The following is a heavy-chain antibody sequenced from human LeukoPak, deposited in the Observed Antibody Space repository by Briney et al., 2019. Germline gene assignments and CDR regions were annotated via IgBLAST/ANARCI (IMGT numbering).Heavy chain of an antibody. J-gene: IGHJ4*02. CDR2: IYYSGSP. CDR3: ARADVDTNIWYYFDY. D-gene: IGHD5-18*01. V-gene: IGHV4-59*02. Sequence: SETLSLTCTVSGGSVSSFYWSWVRQPPGKGLEWIGYIYYSGSPNYNPSLKSRVTISIDTSKNQFSLKLSSVTPADTAVYYCARADVDTNIWYYFDYWGQGTLVTVSS. CDR1: GGSVSSFY.